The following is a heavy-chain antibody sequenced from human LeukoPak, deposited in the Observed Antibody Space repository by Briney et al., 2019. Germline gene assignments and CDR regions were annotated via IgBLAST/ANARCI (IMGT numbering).Heavy chain of an antibody. Sequence: PSETLSLTCAVYGGSFSGYYWSWIRQPPGKGLEWIGEINHSGSTNYNPSLKSRVTISVDTSKNQFSLKLSSVTAADTAVYYCASRSGYGSRYDMDVWGKGTTVTVSS. D-gene: IGHD4-17*01. J-gene: IGHJ6*03. CDR1: GGSFSGYY. V-gene: IGHV4-34*01. CDR2: INHSGST. CDR3: ASRSGYGSRYDMDV.